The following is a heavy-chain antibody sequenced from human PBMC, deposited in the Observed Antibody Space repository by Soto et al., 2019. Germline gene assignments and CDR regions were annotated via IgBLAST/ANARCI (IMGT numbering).Heavy chain of an antibody. V-gene: IGHV1-8*01. CDR2: MNPNSGNT. CDR3: ARGTEGDYDYYYYHYMDV. J-gene: IGHJ6*03. D-gene: IGHD4-17*01. Sequence: ASVKVSCKASGYTFTSYDINWVRQATGQGLEWMGWMNPNSGNTGYAQKFQGRVTMTRNTSISTAYMELSSLRSEDTAVYYCARGTEGDYDYYYYHYMDVWGKGTTVTVSS. CDR1: GYTFTSYD.